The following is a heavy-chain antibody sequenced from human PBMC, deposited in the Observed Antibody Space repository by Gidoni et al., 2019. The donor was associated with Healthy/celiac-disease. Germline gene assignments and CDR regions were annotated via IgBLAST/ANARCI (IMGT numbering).Heavy chain of an antibody. CDR1: CGPISSYY. CDR2: IYTSGST. Sequence: QVQLPESGPGLVQPSETLSLTCTVSCGPISSYYWSWIRQPAGKGLEWIGRIYTSGSTNYNPSLKSRVTMSVDTSKNQFSLKLSSVTAADTAVYYCARDRAMYSSSSEDYYYYGMDVWGQGTTVTVSS. D-gene: IGHD6-6*01. J-gene: IGHJ6*02. V-gene: IGHV4-4*07. CDR3: ARDRAMYSSSSEDYYYYGMDV.